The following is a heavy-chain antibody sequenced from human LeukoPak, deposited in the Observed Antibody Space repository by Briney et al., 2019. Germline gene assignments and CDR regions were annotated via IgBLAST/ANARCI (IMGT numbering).Heavy chain of an antibody. D-gene: IGHD6-13*01. J-gene: IGHJ3*02. CDR3: ARHKSSSWYLHAFDI. V-gene: IGHV5-51*01. CDR1: GYSFTSYW. CDR2: IYPGDSDT. Sequence: GESLKISCKGSGYSFTSYWIGWVRQMPGKGLEWMGIIYPGDSDTRYSPSFQGQVTISADKSISTAYLQWSSLKASDTAMYYCARHKSSSWYLHAFDIWGQGTMVTVSS.